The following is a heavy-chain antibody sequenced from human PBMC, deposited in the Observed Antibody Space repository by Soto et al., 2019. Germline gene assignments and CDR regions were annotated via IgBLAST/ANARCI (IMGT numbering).Heavy chain of an antibody. V-gene: IGHV1-3*01. CDR2: INADTGST. CDR3: AREYSGYDSEPAFDY. Sequence: ASVKVSCKASGYTFTSYAMHWVRRAPGQRLEWMGWINADTGSTKYSQNLQGRVTITRDTSASTAYMELSSLRSEDTAVYYCAREYSGYDSEPAFDYWGQGTLVTVSS. J-gene: IGHJ4*02. CDR1: GYTFTSYA. D-gene: IGHD5-12*01.